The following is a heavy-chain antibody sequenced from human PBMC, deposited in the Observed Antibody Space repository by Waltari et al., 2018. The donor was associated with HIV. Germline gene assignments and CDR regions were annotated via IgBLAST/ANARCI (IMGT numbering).Heavy chain of an antibody. D-gene: IGHD5-12*01. J-gene: IGHJ4*02. CDR3: ASPRSRDGYQGGKYYFDY. Sequence: PGGSLRLSCAASGFTFSSYAMSWVRQAPGKGLEWVSAISGSGGSTYYADSVKGRFTISRDNSKNTLYLQMNSLRAEDTAVYYCASPRSRDGYQGGKYYFDYWGQGTLVTVSS. V-gene: IGHV3-23*01. CDR1: GFTFSSYA. CDR2: ISGSGGST.